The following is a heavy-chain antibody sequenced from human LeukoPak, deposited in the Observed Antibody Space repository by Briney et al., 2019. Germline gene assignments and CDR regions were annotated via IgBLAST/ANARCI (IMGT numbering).Heavy chain of an antibody. CDR2: ISSSSYV. V-gene: IGHV3-21*01. J-gene: IGHJ4*02. CDR3: ARIGTATVDY. D-gene: IGHD5-12*01. CDR1: GFTFSSYS. Sequence: GGSLRLSCAASGFTFSSYSMNWVRQAPGKGLEWVSSISSSSYVYYADSVKGRFTISRDNAKNSLYLQMNSLRAEDTAVYYCARIGTATVDYWGQGTLVTVSS.